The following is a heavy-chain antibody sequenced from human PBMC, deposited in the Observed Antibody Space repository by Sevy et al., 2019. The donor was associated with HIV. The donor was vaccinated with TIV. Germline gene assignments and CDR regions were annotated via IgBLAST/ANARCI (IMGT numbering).Heavy chain of an antibody. V-gene: IGHV1-2*06. CDR1: GYYFTLYS. J-gene: IGHJ4*02. CDR2: INPDNGAT. CDR3: ARGVAAPAHGHFEY. Sequence: ASVKVSCKTSGYYFTLYSLSWVRQAPGQGLEWMGRINPDNGATKYSQKFQGRVTMTRDTSISTFYMDLSRLRSDDTAVYYCARGVAAPAHGHFEYWGPGTLVTVSS. D-gene: IGHD6-13*01.